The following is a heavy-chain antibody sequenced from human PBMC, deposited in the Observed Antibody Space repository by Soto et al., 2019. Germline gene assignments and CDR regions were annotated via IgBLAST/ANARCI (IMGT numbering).Heavy chain of an antibody. CDR3: ARVSIPVVPAAMEYYYYGMDV. D-gene: IGHD2-2*01. CDR1: GYTFTSYG. CDR2: ISAYNGNT. Sequence: QVQLVQSGAEVKKPGASVKVSCKASGYTFTSYGISWGRQAPGQGREWMGWISAYNGNTNYAQKLQGRVTRTTDTSTRTAYMELRSLRSDDTAVYYCARVSIPVVPAAMEYYYYGMDVWGQGTTVTVSS. V-gene: IGHV1-18*01. J-gene: IGHJ6*02.